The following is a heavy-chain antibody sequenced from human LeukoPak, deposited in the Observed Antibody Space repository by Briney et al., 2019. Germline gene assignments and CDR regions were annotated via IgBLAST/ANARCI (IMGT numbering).Heavy chain of an antibody. Sequence: PGGSLRLSCATSGFTFSIYGMSWVRQAPGKGLEWVSAISGSGGSTYYADSVKGRFTISRDNSKNTLYLQMNSLRAEDTAVYYCAKAAVNYDILTGYYIDAFDIWGQGTMVTVSS. D-gene: IGHD3-9*01. J-gene: IGHJ3*02. V-gene: IGHV3-23*01. CDR2: ISGSGGST. CDR1: GFTFSIYG. CDR3: AKAAVNYDILTGYYIDAFDI.